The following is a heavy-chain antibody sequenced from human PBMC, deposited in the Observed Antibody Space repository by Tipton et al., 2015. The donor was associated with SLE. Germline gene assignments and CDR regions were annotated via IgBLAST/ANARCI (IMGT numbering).Heavy chain of an antibody. CDR1: GYSIRNGYY. D-gene: IGHD2-21*01. CDR2: IHHSGIT. J-gene: IGHJ5*02. Sequence: LSCNVSGYSIRNGYYWGWIRQAPGKGLEWTGTIHHSGITYYNPSLKSRVTISVDTSKNQFSLKLSSVTAADTAVYYCARAGGGDSNWFDPWGQGTLVTVSS. CDR3: ARAGGGDSNWFDP. V-gene: IGHV4-38-2*02.